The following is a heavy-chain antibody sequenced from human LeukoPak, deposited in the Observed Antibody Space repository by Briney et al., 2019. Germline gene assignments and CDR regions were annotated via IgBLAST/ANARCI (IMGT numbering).Heavy chain of an antibody. D-gene: IGHD3-22*01. V-gene: IGHV4-4*07. CDR2: IYTSGST. CDR3: ARDYYDSSGYYYPFDY. CDR1: GGSISSYY. J-gene: IGHJ4*02. Sequence: PSETLSLTCTVSGGSISSYYWSWIRQPAGKGLEWIGRIYTSGSTNYTPSLKSRVTMSVDTSRNQFSLKLSSVTAADTAVYYCARDYYDSSGYYYPFDYWGQGTLVTVSS.